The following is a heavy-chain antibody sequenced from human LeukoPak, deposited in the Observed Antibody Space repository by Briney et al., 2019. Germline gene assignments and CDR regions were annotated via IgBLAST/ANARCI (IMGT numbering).Heavy chain of an antibody. CDR2: INTNSGNP. CDR1: GYSFTPYS. CDR3: ARDRASGSYDY. D-gene: IGHD1-26*01. V-gene: IGHV7-4-1*01. Sequence: ASVKVSCKASGYSFTPYSINWVRQAPGQGLEWMGYINTNSGNPTYAQGFTGRFVFSLDASVSTTYMEIYSLRADDTAVYYCARDRASGSYDYWGQGTQVTVSS. J-gene: IGHJ4*02.